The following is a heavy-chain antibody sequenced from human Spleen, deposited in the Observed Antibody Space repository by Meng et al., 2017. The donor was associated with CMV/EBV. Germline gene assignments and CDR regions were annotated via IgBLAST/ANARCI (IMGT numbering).Heavy chain of an antibody. CDR2: INRNGGTT. CDR1: GYTFDDYA. CDR3: ARDLRIHYYDSSLGY. V-gene: IGHV3-20*04. D-gene: IGHD3-22*01. Sequence: GESLKISCAASGYTFDDYAMSWVRQGPGKGLEWVAGINRNGGTTSYADSVTGRFTIFRDNAKHSLYLQMSSLRAEDTALYYCARDLRIHYYDSSLGYWGQGTLVTVSS. J-gene: IGHJ4*02.